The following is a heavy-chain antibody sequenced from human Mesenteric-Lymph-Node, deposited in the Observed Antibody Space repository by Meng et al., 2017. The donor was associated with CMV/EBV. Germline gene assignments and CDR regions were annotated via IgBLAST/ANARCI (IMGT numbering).Heavy chain of an antibody. V-gene: IGHV3-74*01. D-gene: IGHD3-10*01. J-gene: IGHJ6*02. CDR1: AFTFSSYW. Sequence: GESLKISCTASAFTFSSYWMHWVRQAPGKGLVWVSHINSGGSTTDYADSVKGRFTISRDNAKNSLYLHLTSLRTEDMALYYCARDFGPGSTRSNYFYGVDVWGQGTTVTVSS. CDR2: INSGGSTT. CDR3: ARDFGPGSTRSNYFYGVDV.